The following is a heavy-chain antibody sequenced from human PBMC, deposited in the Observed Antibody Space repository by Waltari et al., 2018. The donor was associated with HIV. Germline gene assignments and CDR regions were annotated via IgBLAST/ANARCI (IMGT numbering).Heavy chain of an antibody. Sequence: EGQLVGSGGGLVRQGRALRLTCTASGFTFGDYATSWCRQAPGKGLDWVGCIGSKAYGGTTEYAASVKGRFTISRDDSRSIAYLQMNSLQTEDTAVYYCTKGRMTTDYWGQGTLVTVSS. CDR2: IGSKAYGGTT. D-gene: IGHD4-17*01. CDR1: GFTFGDYA. CDR3: TKGRMTTDY. J-gene: IGHJ4*02. V-gene: IGHV3-49*05.